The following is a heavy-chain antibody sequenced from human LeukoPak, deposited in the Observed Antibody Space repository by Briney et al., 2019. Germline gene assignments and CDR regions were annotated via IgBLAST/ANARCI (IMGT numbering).Heavy chain of an antibody. V-gene: IGHV3-23*01. CDR3: AKDAPVNIVVVPAANS. Sequence: GGSLRLSCAASGFTFSSYAVSWVRQAPGKGLEWVSAISGSGGSTYYADSVKGRFTISRDNSKNTLYLQMNSLRAEDTAVYYCAKDAPVNIVVVPAANSWGQGTLVTVSS. J-gene: IGHJ4*02. D-gene: IGHD2-2*01. CDR1: GFTFSSYA. CDR2: ISGSGGST.